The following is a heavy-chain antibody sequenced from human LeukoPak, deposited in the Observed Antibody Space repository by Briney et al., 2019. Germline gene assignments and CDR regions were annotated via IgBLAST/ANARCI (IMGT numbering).Heavy chain of an antibody. D-gene: IGHD3-10*01. CDR3: ASPRYLGRYGMDV. CDR2: IIPIFGTA. Sequence: SVKVSCKASGGTFSSYAISWVRQAPGQGLEWMGGIIPIFGTANYAQKFQGRVTITADESTSTAYMELSSLRSEDTAVYHCASPRYLGRYGMDVWGQGTTVTVSS. V-gene: IGHV1-69*13. J-gene: IGHJ6*02. CDR1: GGTFSSYA.